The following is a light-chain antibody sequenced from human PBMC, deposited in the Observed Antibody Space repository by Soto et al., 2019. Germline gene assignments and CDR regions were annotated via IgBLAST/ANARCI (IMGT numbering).Light chain of an antibody. CDR2: DDN. V-gene: IGLV2-23*01. CDR1: GRSYNL. Sequence: QSALTQPASVSGSPGQSITISCTGSGRSYNLVSWFQQSPGKAPTLFIYDDNKRTSGVSNRFSGSKSGNTASLTISGLQPEDEAEYYCCSSADSTTVVFGGGTKVTVL. CDR3: CSSADSTTVV. J-gene: IGLJ3*02.